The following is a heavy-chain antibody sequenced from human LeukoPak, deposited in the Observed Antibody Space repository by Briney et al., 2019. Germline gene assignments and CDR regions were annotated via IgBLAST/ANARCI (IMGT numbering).Heavy chain of an antibody. Sequence: GESLQISCKGSGYSFTYWIGWVRQMPGKGLEWMGIIYSGDSHTKYSPSFQGRVTISADKSISTAYLQWSSLEASDTAMYYCASARHGDYVWDYWGQGTLVTVSS. CDR2: IYSGDSHT. V-gene: IGHV5-51*01. J-gene: IGHJ4*02. CDR3: ASARHGDYVWDY. D-gene: IGHD4-17*01. CDR1: GYSFTYW.